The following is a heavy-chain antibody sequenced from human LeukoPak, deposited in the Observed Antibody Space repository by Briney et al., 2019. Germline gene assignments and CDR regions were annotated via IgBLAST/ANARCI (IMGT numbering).Heavy chain of an antibody. Sequence: GEALNISCNASGYTFTSCLIAWLRQLAGKGLEWMGIIYPADSDTRYSPSFRGHVTISADESRSTAYLQWSSLKASDTATYYSAREGTAATATSNWFDPWGQGTLVTVSS. CDR1: GYTFTSCL. V-gene: IGHV5-51*01. J-gene: IGHJ5*02. D-gene: IGHD6-13*01. CDR3: AREGTAATATSNWFDP. CDR2: IYPADSDT.